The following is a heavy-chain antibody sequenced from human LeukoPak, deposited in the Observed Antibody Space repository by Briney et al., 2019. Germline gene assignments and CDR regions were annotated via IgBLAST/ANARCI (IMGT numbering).Heavy chain of an antibody. D-gene: IGHD1-26*01. CDR2: ISSSSYYR. J-gene: IGHJ4*02. V-gene: IGHV3-21*01. CDR3: GAAYSGSSPFAY. CDR1: GFTFSTYT. Sequence: GGSLRLSCTASGFTFSTYTMNWVRQAPGKGLEWVSSISSSSYYRYYADSVKGRFTISRDNAKNTLFLQMNSLRAEDTAVYYCGAAYSGSSPFAYWGQGTLVTVSS.